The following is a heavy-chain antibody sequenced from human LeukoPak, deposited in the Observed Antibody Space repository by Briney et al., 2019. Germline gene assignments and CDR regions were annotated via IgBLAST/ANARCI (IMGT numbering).Heavy chain of an antibody. V-gene: IGHV3-30-3*01. CDR3: ARALYYYDSSGYGPGFDY. Sequence: GGPLRLSCAVSGFTFSSYAMHWVRQAPGKGLEWVAVISYDGINKYYADSVKGRFTISRDNSKNTLYLQMNSLRAEDTAVYYCARALYYYDSSGYGPGFDYWGQGTLVTVSS. J-gene: IGHJ4*02. CDR1: GFTFSSYA. CDR2: ISYDGINK. D-gene: IGHD3-22*01.